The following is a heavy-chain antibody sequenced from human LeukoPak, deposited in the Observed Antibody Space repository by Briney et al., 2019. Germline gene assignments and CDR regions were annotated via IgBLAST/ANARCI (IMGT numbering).Heavy chain of an antibody. Sequence: ASVKVSCKVSGYTLTELSMHWVRQAPRKGLEWMGGSDPEDGETIYAQKFQGRVTMTEDTSTDTAYMELSSLRSEDTAVYYCATVIAARGGYYYGMDVWGQGTTVTVSS. CDR1: GYTLTELS. CDR2: SDPEDGET. D-gene: IGHD6-6*01. V-gene: IGHV1-24*01. J-gene: IGHJ6*02. CDR3: ATVIAARGGYYYGMDV.